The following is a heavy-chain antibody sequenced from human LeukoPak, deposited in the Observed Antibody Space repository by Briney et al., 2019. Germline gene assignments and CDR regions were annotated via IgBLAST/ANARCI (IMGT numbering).Heavy chain of an antibody. CDR1: GYTFTSYD. CDR3: ARDGLLPYYYYMDV. V-gene: IGHV1-8*01. D-gene: IGHD2-15*01. CDR2: MNPNSGNT. Sequence: GASVTVSCKASGYTFTSYDINWVRQATGQGLEWMGWMNPNSGNTGYAQKFQGRVTMTRNTSISTAYMELSSLRSEDTAVYYCARDGLLPYYYYMDVWGKGTTVTVSS. J-gene: IGHJ6*03.